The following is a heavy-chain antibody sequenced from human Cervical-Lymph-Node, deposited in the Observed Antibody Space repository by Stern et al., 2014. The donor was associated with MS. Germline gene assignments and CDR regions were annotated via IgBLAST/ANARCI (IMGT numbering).Heavy chain of an antibody. CDR2: MYATGGS. CDR3: VRDHDYYGMDV. J-gene: IGHJ6*02. V-gene: IGHV4-61*02. Sequence: VQLVESGPRLVKPSQTLSLTCTVSGGSIRSGGFYCTWVRQPAGKGPEWIGRMYATGGSTYNPSLPSRATIAVDPSKNQFSLTLRSVTAADTAIYYCVRDHDYYGMDVWGQGTTVTVSS. CDR1: GGSIRSGGFY.